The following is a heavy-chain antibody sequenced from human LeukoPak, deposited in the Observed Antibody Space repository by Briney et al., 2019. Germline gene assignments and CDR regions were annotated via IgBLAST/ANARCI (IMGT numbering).Heavy chain of an antibody. CDR3: ASGAHMDV. CDR1: GGSISSYY. V-gene: IGHV4-59*01. CDR2: IHYSGST. J-gene: IGHJ6*02. Sequence: SETLSLTCTVSGGSISSYYWIWVRQPPGKRLEWIGYIHYSGSTNFNPSLQSRVTISIHMSKTQFSLNLSSVTAADTAVYYCASGAHMDVWGQGTPVTVSS. D-gene: IGHD3-16*01.